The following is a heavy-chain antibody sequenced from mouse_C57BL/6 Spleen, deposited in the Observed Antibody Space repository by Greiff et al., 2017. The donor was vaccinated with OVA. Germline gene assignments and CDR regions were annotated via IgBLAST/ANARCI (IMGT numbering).Heavy chain of an antibody. V-gene: IGHV1-69*01. J-gene: IGHJ2*01. CDR1: GYTFTSYW. CDR2: IDPSDSYT. Sequence: VQLQQPGAELVMPGASVKLSCKASGYTFTSYWMHWVKQRPGQGLEWIGEIDPSDSYTNYNQKFKGKSTLTVDKSSSTAYMQLSSLTSEDSAVYYCARRGWLPYFDYWGQGTTLTVSS. CDR3: ARRGWLPYFDY. D-gene: IGHD2-3*01.